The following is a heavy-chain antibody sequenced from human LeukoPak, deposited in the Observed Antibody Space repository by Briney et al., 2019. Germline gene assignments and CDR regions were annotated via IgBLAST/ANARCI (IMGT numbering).Heavy chain of an antibody. CDR2: IYTSGST. J-gene: IGHJ2*01. CDR3: ARGGDGYTTYWYFDL. D-gene: IGHD5-24*01. CDR1: GGSISTYY. V-gene: IGHV4-4*07. Sequence: ETLSLTCTVSGGSISTYYWSWIRQPAGKGLEWIGRIYTSGSTRYNPSLESRVTMSVDTSKNQFSLKLTSVTAADTAVYYCARGGDGYTTYWYFDLWGRGTLVTVSS.